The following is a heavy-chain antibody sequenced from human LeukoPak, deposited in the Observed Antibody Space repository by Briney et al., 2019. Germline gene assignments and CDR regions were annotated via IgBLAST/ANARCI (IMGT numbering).Heavy chain of an antibody. D-gene: IGHD1-26*01. Sequence: PSETLSLTCTVSGGSIRNYYWSWIRQPPGKGLECIGYIYYVGSSNYNPSLKSRVTISLDTSKSQFSLKLTSVTPADTAVYYCARGGIVGSRTNWFDPWGQGILGTVSS. J-gene: IGHJ5*02. CDR1: GGSIRNYY. V-gene: IGHV4-59*01. CDR2: IYYVGSS. CDR3: ARGGIVGSRTNWFDP.